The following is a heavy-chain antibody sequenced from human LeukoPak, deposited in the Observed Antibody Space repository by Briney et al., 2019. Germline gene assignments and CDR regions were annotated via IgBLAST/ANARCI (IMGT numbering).Heavy chain of an antibody. CDR1: GGSIRSYY. D-gene: IGHD6-13*01. Sequence: PSQTLSLTCIVSGGSIRSYYWSWIRQPAGKGLEWIGRIYTSGSTNYNPSLKSRVTMSVDTSKNQFSLKLSSVTAADTAVYYCARGGGYSSSGSFDYWGQGTLVTVSS. J-gene: IGHJ4*02. CDR3: ARGGGYSSSGSFDY. CDR2: IYTSGST. V-gene: IGHV4-4*07.